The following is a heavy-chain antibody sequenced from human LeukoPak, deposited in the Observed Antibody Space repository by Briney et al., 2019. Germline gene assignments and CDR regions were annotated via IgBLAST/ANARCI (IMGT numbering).Heavy chain of an antibody. CDR1: GFTFSSYA. D-gene: IGHD3-22*01. CDR3: ARGRLNYGMDV. J-gene: IGHJ6*02. V-gene: IGHV3-48*04. Sequence: GGSLRLSCAASGFTFSSYAMHWVRQAPGKGLEWVSYISSSGSTIYYADSVKGRFTISRDNAKNSLYLQMNSLRAEDTAVYYCARGRLNYGMDVWGQGATVTVSS. CDR2: ISSSGSTI.